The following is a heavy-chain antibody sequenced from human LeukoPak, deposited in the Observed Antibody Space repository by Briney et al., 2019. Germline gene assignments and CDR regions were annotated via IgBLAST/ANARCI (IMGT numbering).Heavy chain of an antibody. D-gene: IGHD2-2*03. CDR3: ARHGSGAFDI. CDR1: GGSISSYY. Sequence: SETLSLTCTVSGGSISSYYWSWIRQPPGKGLEWIGYIYYSGSTNYNPSLKSRVTISVDTSNYQFSLKLSSVTAADTAVYYCARHGSGAFDIWGQGTMVTVSS. V-gene: IGHV4-59*08. J-gene: IGHJ3*02. CDR2: IYYSGST.